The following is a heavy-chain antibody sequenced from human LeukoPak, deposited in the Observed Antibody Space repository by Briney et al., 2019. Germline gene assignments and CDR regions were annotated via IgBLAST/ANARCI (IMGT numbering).Heavy chain of an antibody. CDR2: ISSSGSTI. J-gene: IGHJ4*02. V-gene: IGHV3-48*03. CDR3: ARDAMGDIDY. Sequence: GGSLRLSCAASGFTFSSYEMNWVRQAPGKGLEWVSYISSSGSTIYYADSVKGRFTISRDNSKNTLYLQMNSLRAEDTAVYYCARDAMGDIDYWGQGTLVTVSS. CDR1: GFTFSSYE. D-gene: IGHD3-9*01.